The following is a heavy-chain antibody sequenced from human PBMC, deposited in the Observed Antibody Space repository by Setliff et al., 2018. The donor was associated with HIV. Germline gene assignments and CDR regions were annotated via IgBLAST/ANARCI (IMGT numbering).Heavy chain of an antibody. CDR3: ARGHLDYNFHYGLDV. CDR2: IIPILGIA. CDR1: GGTFSSYA. D-gene: IGHD3-3*01. J-gene: IGHJ6*02. Sequence: SVKVSCKASGGTFSSYAISWVRQAPGQGLEWMGGIIPILGIANYAQKVQGRVTITADMSTSTVHMELSNLSAEGTAVYYCARGHLDYNFHYGLDVWGQGTTVTVSS. V-gene: IGHV1-69*10.